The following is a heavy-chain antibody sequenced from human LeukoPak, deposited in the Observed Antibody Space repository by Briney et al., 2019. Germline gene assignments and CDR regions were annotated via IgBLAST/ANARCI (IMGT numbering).Heavy chain of an antibody. CDR2: ISGSGGST. J-gene: IGHJ4*02. Sequence: PGGSLRLSCAASGFTFSRYAMSWVRQAPGKGLEWVSVISGSGGSTSYADSVKGRFTISRENSMKRVYLQMNSLRAEDTAVYYCAKDDRIQTRRCSYNYWGQGTLVTVSS. CDR1: GFTFSRYA. V-gene: IGHV3-23*01. CDR3: AKDDRIQTRRCSYNY. D-gene: IGHD5-18*01.